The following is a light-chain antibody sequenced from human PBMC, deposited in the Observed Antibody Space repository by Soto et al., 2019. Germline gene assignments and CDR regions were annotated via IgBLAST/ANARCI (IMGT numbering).Light chain of an antibody. V-gene: IGLV2-14*01. Sequence: QSALTQPASVSGSPGQSITISCTGTSSDVGRYNHVSWYQQSPGKAPKLIIFEVSNRPSGISDRFSGSKSGSTASLNISGLQAEDGADYYCKSLSPTATSYVFGTGTKVTVL. J-gene: IGLJ1*01. CDR3: KSLSPTATSYV. CDR1: SSDVGRYNH. CDR2: EVS.